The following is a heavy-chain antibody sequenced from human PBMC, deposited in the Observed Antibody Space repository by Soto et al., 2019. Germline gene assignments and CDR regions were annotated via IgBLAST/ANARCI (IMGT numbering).Heavy chain of an antibody. D-gene: IGHD3-22*01. CDR2: IVPIFGA. J-gene: IGHJ6*02. CDR1: GGTFSNYG. Sequence: QVQLVQSGAEVKKPGPSVKVSCKSSGGTFSNYGFSWVRQAPGQGLECMGEIVPIFGAEHPQKFQGRVTFTADEPTNTVFMELRGLRSEDTAVYYCARGGSDYEGSGYYQGHVWGQGTTVTVSS. CDR3: ARGGSDYEGSGYYQGHV. V-gene: IGHV1-69*12.